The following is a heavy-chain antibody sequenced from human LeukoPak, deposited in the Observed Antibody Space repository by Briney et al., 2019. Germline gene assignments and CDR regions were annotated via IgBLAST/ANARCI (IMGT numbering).Heavy chain of an antibody. CDR1: GVSISSGSYY. CDR3: ARDRGYYDRFDY. Sequence: SETLSLTCTVSGVSISSGSYYWSWIRQPPGKGLEWIGYIYYSGSTNYNPSLKSRVTISVDTSKNQFSLKLSSVTAADTAVYYCARDRGYYDRFDYWGQGTLVTVSS. CDR2: IYYSGST. J-gene: IGHJ4*02. D-gene: IGHD3-22*01. V-gene: IGHV4-61*01.